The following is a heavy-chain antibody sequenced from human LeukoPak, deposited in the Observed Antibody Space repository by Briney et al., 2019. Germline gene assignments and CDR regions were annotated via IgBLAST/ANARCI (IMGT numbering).Heavy chain of an antibody. CDR1: GGTFSSYA. CDR2: IIPIFGTA. J-gene: IGHJ4*02. D-gene: IGHD6-19*01. CDR3: ASGGSGGYDY. Sequence: ASVKVSCKASGGTFSSYAISWVRQAPGRGLEWMGRIIPIFGTANYAQKFQGRVTITTDESTSTAYMELSSLRSEDTAVYYCASGGSGGYDYWGQGTLVTVSS. V-gene: IGHV1-69*05.